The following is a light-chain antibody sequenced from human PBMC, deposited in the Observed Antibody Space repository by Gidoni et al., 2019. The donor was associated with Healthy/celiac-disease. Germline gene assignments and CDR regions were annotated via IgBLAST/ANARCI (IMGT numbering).Light chain of an antibody. V-gene: IGLV6-57*02. Sequence: NFMLTQPHPVLESPGKTVTISCTGSSGSIASNYVQWYQQRPGSAPTTVIYEDNQRPSGVPDRFSGSIDSSSNSASLTISGLKTEDEADYYCQSYDSSNRVFGTGTKVTVL. CDR3: QSYDSSNRV. CDR2: EDN. J-gene: IGLJ1*01. CDR1: SGSIASNY.